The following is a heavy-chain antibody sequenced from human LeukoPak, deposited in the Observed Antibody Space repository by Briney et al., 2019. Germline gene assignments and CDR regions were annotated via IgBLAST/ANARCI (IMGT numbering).Heavy chain of an antibody. CDR2: IYSDNT. J-gene: IGHJ4*02. V-gene: IGHV3-53*01. CDR3: ARRAGAYSHPYDY. CDR1: GFTVSSNS. D-gene: IGHD4/OR15-4a*01. Sequence: PGGSLRLSCTVSGFTVSSNSMSWVRQAPGKGLEWVSFIYSDNTHYSDSVKGRFTISRDNSKNTLYLQMSSLRAEDTAVYCCARRAGAYSHPYDYWGQGTLVTVSS.